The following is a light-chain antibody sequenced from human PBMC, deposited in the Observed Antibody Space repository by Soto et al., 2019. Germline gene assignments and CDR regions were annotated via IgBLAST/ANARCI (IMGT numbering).Light chain of an antibody. CDR3: SSFTSSNTYV. CDR2: DVN. Sequence: QFVLTQPPSVSGSPGQSVAISCTGTSSDIGAYNRVSWYQQPPGTAPKLMIYDVNNRPSGVPDRFSGSKSGNTASLTISGLQADDEADYYCSSFTSSNTYVFGTGTKLTVL. CDR1: SSDIGAYNR. V-gene: IGLV2-18*02. J-gene: IGLJ1*01.